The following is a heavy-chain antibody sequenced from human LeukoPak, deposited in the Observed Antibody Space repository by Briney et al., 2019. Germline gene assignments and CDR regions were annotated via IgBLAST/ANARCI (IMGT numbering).Heavy chain of an antibody. D-gene: IGHD1-26*01. Sequence: ASVKVSCKASGGTFSSYAISWVRQAPGQGLEWMGGIIPIFGTANYAQKFQGRVTITADESTSTAYMELSSLRSEDTAVYYCASTRRGGSYSRFDYWGQGTLVTVSS. CDR2: IIPIFGTA. CDR3: ASTRRGGSYSRFDY. J-gene: IGHJ4*02. CDR1: GGTFSSYA. V-gene: IGHV1-69*13.